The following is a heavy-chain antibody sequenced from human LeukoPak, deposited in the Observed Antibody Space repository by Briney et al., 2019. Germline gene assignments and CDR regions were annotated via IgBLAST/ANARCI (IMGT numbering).Heavy chain of an antibody. CDR3: ARENSGSYREFDY. D-gene: IGHD1-26*01. CDR2: IYTGGST. Sequence: SETLSLTCTVSGGSISSYYGSWIRQPAGKGLEWIGRIYTGGSTNYNASLKSRVSMSVDTSKNQFSLKLSSVTAADTAVFYCARENSGSYREFDYWGQGTLVTVSS. J-gene: IGHJ4*02. CDR1: GGSISSYY. V-gene: IGHV4-4*07.